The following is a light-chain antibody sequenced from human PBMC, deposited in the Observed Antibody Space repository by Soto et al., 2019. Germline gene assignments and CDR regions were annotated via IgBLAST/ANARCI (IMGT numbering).Light chain of an antibody. Sequence: QSALTQPASVSGSPGQSITISCTGTTSDVGTFNSVSWYQQHPGKAPKLMIYQVSNRPSGVSNRFSGSKSGSTASLTISGLQAEDEADYYCSSFTSSAPLVVFGGGTKLTVL. CDR3: SSFTSSAPLVV. CDR2: QVS. V-gene: IGLV2-14*01. CDR1: TSDVGTFNS. J-gene: IGLJ2*01.